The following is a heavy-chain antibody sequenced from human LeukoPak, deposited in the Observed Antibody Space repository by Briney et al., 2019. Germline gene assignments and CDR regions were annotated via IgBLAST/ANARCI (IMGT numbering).Heavy chain of an antibody. Sequence: GGSLRLSCAASGFTFSSYGMHWVRQAPGKWLEWVAYLRNDGKTNSYIDSVKGRFTVSRDNSKNTLFLQLNSLRADDTALYYCEKDQLSGATSSGSFDSWGLGTLVAVSS. CDR3: EKDQLSGATSSGSFDS. V-gene: IGHV3-30*02. CDR2: LRNDGKTN. J-gene: IGHJ4*02. CDR1: GFTFSSYG. D-gene: IGHD6-6*01.